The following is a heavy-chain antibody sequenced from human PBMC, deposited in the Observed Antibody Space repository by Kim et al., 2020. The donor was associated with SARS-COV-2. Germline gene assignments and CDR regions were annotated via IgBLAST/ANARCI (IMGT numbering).Heavy chain of an antibody. Sequence: SVKVSCKASGGTFSSYAISWVRQAPGQGLEWMGGIIPIFGTANYAQKFQGRVTITADESTSTAYMELSSLRSEDTAVYYCASEAYDSSGYYSFFFDYWGQGTLVTVSS. CDR3: ASEAYDSSGYYSFFFDY. D-gene: IGHD3-22*01. V-gene: IGHV1-69*13. CDR2: IIPIFGTA. J-gene: IGHJ4*02. CDR1: GGTFSSYA.